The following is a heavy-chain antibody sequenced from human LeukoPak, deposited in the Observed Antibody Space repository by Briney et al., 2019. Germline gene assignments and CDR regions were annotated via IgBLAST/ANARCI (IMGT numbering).Heavy chain of an antibody. CDR3: AYDSSGYAFDY. CDR2: IYYSGST. J-gene: IGHJ4*02. CDR1: GDSISSIHY. V-gene: IGHV4-39*01. Sequence: SETLSLTCTVSGDSISSIHYWGWIRPPPGKGLEWIGSIYYSGSTYYNPSLKSRVTISVDTSKNQFSLKLSSVTVADTAVYYCAYDSSGYAFDYWGQGTLVIVSS. D-gene: IGHD3-22*01.